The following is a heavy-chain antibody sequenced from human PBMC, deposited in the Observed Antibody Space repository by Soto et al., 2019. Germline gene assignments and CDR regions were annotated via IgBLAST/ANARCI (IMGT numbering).Heavy chain of an antibody. D-gene: IGHD6-19*01. J-gene: IGHJ4*02. CDR1: GVTFSSYA. CDR2: ISGSGGST. Sequence: EVQLLESGGGLVQPGGSLRLSCAASGVTFSSYAMSWVRQAPGKGLEWVSVISGSGGSTYYADSVKGRFTISRDNSKNTLYLQMNSLRAEDTAVYYCASSSSGWYFDYWGQGTLVTVSS. V-gene: IGHV3-23*01. CDR3: ASSSSGWYFDY.